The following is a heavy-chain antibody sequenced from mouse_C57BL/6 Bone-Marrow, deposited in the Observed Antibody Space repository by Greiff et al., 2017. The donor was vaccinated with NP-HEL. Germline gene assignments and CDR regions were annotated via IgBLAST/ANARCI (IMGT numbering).Heavy chain of an antibody. CDR2: IYPSSGNT. V-gene: IGHV1-81*01. CDR1: GYTFTSYC. CDR3: ARKEGYDYEFAD. D-gene: IGHD2-4*01. J-gene: IGHJ3*01. Sequence: QVQLQQSGAELARPGASVKLSCKASGYTFTSYCISWVKQRTGQGLEWIGEIYPSSGNTYYNEKFKGKATLTADNSSSTAYMELRRLTSEDSAVYLCARKEGYDYEFADWGRGTLVTVT.